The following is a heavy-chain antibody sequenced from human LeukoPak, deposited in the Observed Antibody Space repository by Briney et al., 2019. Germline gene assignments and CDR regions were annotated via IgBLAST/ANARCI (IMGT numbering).Heavy chain of an antibody. CDR2: ISSSSSYI. D-gene: IGHD3-10*01. CDR3: ASSSGTDIDSDY. CDR1: GFTFSSYS. J-gene: IGHJ4*02. Sequence: GGSLRLSCAASGFTFSSYSMNWVRQAPGKGLEWVSSISSSSSYIYYADSVKGRFTISRDNAKNSLYLQMNSLRAEDTAVYYCASSSGTDIDSDYWGQGTLVTVSS. V-gene: IGHV3-21*01.